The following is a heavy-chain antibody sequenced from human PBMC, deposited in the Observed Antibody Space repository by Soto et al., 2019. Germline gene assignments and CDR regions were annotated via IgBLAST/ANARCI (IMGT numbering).Heavy chain of an antibody. Sequence: QVQLVESGGNLVKPGGSLRLSCVASGFMFGDSYMSWIRQAPGKGLEWLAYISGSGNTIQYADSVKGRFTVSRDNAQSSLFLEMNSVKAEDTGLYFCARVWGAWLDPWGQGTLVTVSS. CDR3: ARVWGAWLDP. CDR2: ISGSGNTI. V-gene: IGHV3-11*01. CDR1: GFMFGDSY. D-gene: IGHD3-16*01. J-gene: IGHJ5*02.